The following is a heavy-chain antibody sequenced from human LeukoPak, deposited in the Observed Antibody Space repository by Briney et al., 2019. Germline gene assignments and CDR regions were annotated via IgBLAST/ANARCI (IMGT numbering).Heavy chain of an antibody. V-gene: IGHV3-23*01. J-gene: IGHJ4*02. CDR2: ITYNGDDT. D-gene: IGHD3-10*01. CDR3: AKGTERYRAVSCFDH. CDR1: GFTFNNYA. Sequence: GESLRLSCAASGFTFNNYAMSWVRQAPGKGLEWVSSITYNGDDTNYADSVQGRFTISRDNSKNTLYLQMNRLRAEDTAIYTCAKGTERYRAVSCFDHWGQGTLVAV.